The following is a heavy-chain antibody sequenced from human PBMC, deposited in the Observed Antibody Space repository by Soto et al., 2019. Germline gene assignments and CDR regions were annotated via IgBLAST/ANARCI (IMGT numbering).Heavy chain of an antibody. J-gene: IGHJ4*02. CDR1: GGSISSGGYS. Sequence: SETLSLTCAVSGGSISSGGYSWSWIRQPPGKGLEWIGYVYHSGCTYYNPSLKSRVTISVDRSKNQFSLKLSSVTTADTAVYFCARVPDTAPAPDYWGQGTLVTVS. CDR3: ARVPDTAPAPDY. D-gene: IGHD5-18*01. V-gene: IGHV4-30-2*01. CDR2: VYHSGCT.